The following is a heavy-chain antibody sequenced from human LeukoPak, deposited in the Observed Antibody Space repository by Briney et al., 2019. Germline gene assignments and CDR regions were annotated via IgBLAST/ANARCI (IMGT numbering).Heavy chain of an antibody. Sequence: GASVKVSCKASGYTFTSYGISWVRQAPGQGLEWMGWISAYNGNTNYAQKLQGRVTMTTDTSTSTAYMELRSLRSEDTAVYYCATEGYYGSGSRYWFDPWGQGTLVTVSS. D-gene: IGHD3-10*01. CDR2: ISAYNGNT. V-gene: IGHV1-18*01. J-gene: IGHJ5*02. CDR3: ATEGYYGSGSRYWFDP. CDR1: GYTFTSYG.